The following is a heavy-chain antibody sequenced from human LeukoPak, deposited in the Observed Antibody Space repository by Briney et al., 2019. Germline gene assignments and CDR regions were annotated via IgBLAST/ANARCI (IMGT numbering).Heavy chain of an antibody. Sequence: GGSLRLSCAASGFTFSSYGMHWVRQAPGKGLEWVAFIRYDGSNKYYADSVKGRFTISRDNSKNTLYLQMNSLRAEDTAVYYCAGLNGDYASSYYGMDVWGQGTTVTVSS. CDR2: IRYDGSNK. D-gene: IGHD4-17*01. J-gene: IGHJ6*02. CDR1: GFTFSSYG. CDR3: AGLNGDYASSYYGMDV. V-gene: IGHV3-30*02.